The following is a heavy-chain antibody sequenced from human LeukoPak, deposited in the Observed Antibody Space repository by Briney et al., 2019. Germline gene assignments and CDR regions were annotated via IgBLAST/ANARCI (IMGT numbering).Heavy chain of an antibody. CDR2: IYYSGST. CDR1: GGSISSSSYY. V-gene: IGHV4-39*01. J-gene: IGHJ4*02. Sequence: ETSETLSLTCTVSGGSISSSSYYWGWIRQPPGKGLEWIGSIYYSGSTYYNPSLKSRVTISVDTSKDQFSLKLSSVTAADTAVYYCARLIGSGGSWSAHWGQGTLVTVSS. D-gene: IGHD2-15*01. CDR3: ARLIGSGGSWSAH.